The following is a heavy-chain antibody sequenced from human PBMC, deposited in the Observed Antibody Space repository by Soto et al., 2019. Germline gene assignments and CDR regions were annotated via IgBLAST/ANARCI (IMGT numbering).Heavy chain of an antibody. CDR1: RYTFTNFY. Sequence: AKVSCKASRYTFTNFYIHWLRQAPGQWLEWMGIINPSGGSTTYPQKFQGRVTMTRDTSTSTVHMELITLRSEDTAVYYCARSQVGRPLVLWCHGTTISVSS. V-gene: IGHV1-46*01. CDR2: INPSGGST. CDR3: ARSQVGRPLVL. J-gene: IGHJ6*02. D-gene: IGHD1-26*01.